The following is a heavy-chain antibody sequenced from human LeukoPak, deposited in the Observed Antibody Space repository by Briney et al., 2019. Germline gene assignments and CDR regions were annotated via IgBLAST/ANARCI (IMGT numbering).Heavy chain of an antibody. J-gene: IGHJ6*03. CDR2: INWNGGST. V-gene: IGHV3-20*04. CDR3: ARELVGFLEWFGNMDV. Sequence: GGSLRLSCAASGFTFDDYGMSWVRQAPGKGLEWVSGINWNGGSTGYADSVKGRFTISRDNAKNSLYLQMNSLGAEDTALYYCARELVGFLEWFGNMDVWGKGTTVTVSS. CDR1: GFTFDDYG. D-gene: IGHD3-3*01.